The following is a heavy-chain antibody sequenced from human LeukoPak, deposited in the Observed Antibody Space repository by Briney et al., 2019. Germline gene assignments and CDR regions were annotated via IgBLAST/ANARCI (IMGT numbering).Heavy chain of an antibody. V-gene: IGHV3-53*01. J-gene: IGHJ1*01. Sequence: AGGSLRLSCAASRFNVSSNYMSWVRHAPGKGLECVSVIYSGGSTQYADSVKGRFTISRDNSKNTLYLQMNSLRAEDTAVYYCARGVANPRVYFQHWGQGTLVTVSS. CDR3: ARGVANPRVYFQH. D-gene: IGHD5-12*01. CDR2: IYSGGST. CDR1: RFNVSSNY.